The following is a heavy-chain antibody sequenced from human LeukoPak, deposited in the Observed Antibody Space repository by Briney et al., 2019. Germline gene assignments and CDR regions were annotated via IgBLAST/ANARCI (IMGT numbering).Heavy chain of an antibody. CDR2: FDPEDGET. Sequence: SVKVSCKVSGYTLTELSMHWVRQAPGKGLEWMGGFDPEDGETIYAQKFQGRVTMTEDTSTDTAYMELSSLRSGDTAVYYCARGTRGYSYGATNYYYYYMDVWGKGTTVTVSS. CDR3: ARGTRGYSYGATNYYYYYMDV. CDR1: GYTLTELS. D-gene: IGHD5-18*01. J-gene: IGHJ6*03. V-gene: IGHV1-24*01.